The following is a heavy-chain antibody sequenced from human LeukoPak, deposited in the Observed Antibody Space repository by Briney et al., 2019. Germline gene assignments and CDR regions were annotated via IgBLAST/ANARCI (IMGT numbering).Heavy chain of an antibody. Sequence: SETLSLTCTVSGGSISSSSYYWGWIRQPPGKGLEWIGSIYHSGSTYYNPSLKSRVTISVDTSKNQFSLKLSSVTAADTAVYYCARETRITIFGVAIPNWFDPWGQGTLVTVSS. CDR2: IYHSGST. V-gene: IGHV4-39*07. D-gene: IGHD3-3*01. J-gene: IGHJ5*02. CDR1: GGSISSSSYY. CDR3: ARETRITIFGVAIPNWFDP.